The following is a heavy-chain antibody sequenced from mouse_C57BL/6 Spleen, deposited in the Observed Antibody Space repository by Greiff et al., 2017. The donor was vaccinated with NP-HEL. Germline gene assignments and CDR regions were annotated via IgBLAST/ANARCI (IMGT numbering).Heavy chain of an antibody. D-gene: IGHD1-1*01. J-gene: IGHJ2*01. CDR2: IDPEDGDT. CDR1: GFNIKDYY. CDR3: TSNYYGSSYFDY. V-gene: IGHV14-1*01. Sequence: EVHLVESGAELVRPGASVKLSCTASGFNIKDYYMHWVKQRPEQGLEWIGRIDPEDGDTEYAPKFQGKATMTADTSSNTAYLQLSSLTSEDTAVYYCTSNYYGSSYFDYWGQGTTLTVSS.